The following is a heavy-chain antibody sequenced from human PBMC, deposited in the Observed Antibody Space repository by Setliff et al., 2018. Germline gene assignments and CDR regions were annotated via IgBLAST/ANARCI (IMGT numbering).Heavy chain of an antibody. J-gene: IGHJ6*03. V-gene: IGHV1-69*13. CDR2: IIPIYGST. CDR1: GGSFSNYA. Sequence: SVKVSCKASGGSFSNYAIIWVRQAPGQGPEWMGGIIPIYGSTNNAEKFQGRVTFSADESMSTVYMELSSLTSADTALYYCASDTNGQVGNYYYYYMDVWGKGTTVTVSS. D-gene: IGHD1-1*01. CDR3: ASDTNGQVGNYYYYYMDV.